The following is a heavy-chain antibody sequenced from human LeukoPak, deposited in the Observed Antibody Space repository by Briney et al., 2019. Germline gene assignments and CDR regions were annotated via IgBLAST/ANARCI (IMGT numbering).Heavy chain of an antibody. Sequence: PSETLSLTCAVSGDSISSYFWSWIRQPPGKGLEWIGYISYSGGTNYNPSLKSRVTKSLDTSKNQFSLKLGSVTAADTAVYYCARRRADTTVGDALDIWGQGTMVSVSS. CDR3: ARRRADTTVGDALDI. D-gene: IGHD5-18*01. J-gene: IGHJ3*02. CDR1: GDSISSYF. V-gene: IGHV4-59*08. CDR2: ISYSGGT.